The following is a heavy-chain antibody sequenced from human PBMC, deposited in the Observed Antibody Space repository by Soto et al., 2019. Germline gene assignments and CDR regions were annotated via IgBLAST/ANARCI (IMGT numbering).Heavy chain of an antibody. CDR2: MNPNSGNT. D-gene: IGHD6-13*01. J-gene: IGHJ6*03. CDR3: ARTNRIAATKYYYYYMDV. CDR1: GYTFTSYD. V-gene: IGHV1-8*01. Sequence: EASVKVSCKASGYTFTSYDINWVRQATGQGLEWMGWMNPNSGNTGYAQKFQGRVTMTRNTSISTAYMELSSLRSEDTAVYYCARTNRIAATKYYYYYMDVWGKGTTVTVSS.